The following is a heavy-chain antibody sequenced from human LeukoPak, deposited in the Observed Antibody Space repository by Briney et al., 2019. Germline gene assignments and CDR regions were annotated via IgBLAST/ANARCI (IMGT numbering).Heavy chain of an antibody. CDR3: ARDARGAAAADDAFDL. D-gene: IGHD6-13*01. J-gene: IGHJ3*01. V-gene: IGHV1-69*13. CDR2: IIPIFGTA. Sequence: ASVKVSCKASGGTFSSYAISWVRQAPGQGLEWMGGIIPIFGTANYAQKFQGRVTITADESTSTAYMELSSLRSEDTAMYYCARDARGAAAADDAFDLWGQGTVVTVSS. CDR1: GGTFSSYA.